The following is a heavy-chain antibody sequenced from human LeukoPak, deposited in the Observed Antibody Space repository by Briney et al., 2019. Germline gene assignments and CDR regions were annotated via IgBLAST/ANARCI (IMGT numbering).Heavy chain of an antibody. CDR3: ARDSLSGGASSYFDY. V-gene: IGHV1-18*01. CDR2: ITTYNGNT. D-gene: IGHD1-26*01. Sequence: ASVKVSCKASGYSFSTYGLSWVRQAPGQGLEWMGWITTYNGNTKYAQKLQGRVTMTTDTSTSTAYMELRSLRSDDTAVYYCARDSLSGGASSYFDYWGQGTLVTVSS. J-gene: IGHJ4*02. CDR1: GYSFSTYG.